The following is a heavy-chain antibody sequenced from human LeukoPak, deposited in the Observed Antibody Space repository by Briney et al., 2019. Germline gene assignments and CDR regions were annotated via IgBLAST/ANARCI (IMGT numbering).Heavy chain of an antibody. V-gene: IGHV3-74*01. D-gene: IGHD3-3*01. CDR3: AKVLVSYYYMDV. Sequence: GGSLRLSCAASGFTFSSYWMHWVRQAPGKGLVWVSRINSDGSSTSYADSVKGRFTISRDNAKNTLYLQMNSLRAEDTAVYYCAKVLVSYYYMDVWGKGTTVTISS. CDR1: GFTFSSYW. J-gene: IGHJ6*03. CDR2: INSDGSST.